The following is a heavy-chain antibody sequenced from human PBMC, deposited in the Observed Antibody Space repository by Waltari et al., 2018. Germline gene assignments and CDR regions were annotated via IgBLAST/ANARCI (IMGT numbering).Heavy chain of an antibody. V-gene: IGHV3-7*01. Sequence: EVQLVESGGGLVQPGGSLRLSCAASGFTFRNYWMGWVRQAPGKRLEWVANIKQDGSEKNYVDSVKGRFTISRDNSKNTLYLQMNSLRAEDTAVYYCARDGGDYPKRRAFDIWGQGTMVTVSS. J-gene: IGHJ3*02. CDR3: ARDGGDYPKRRAFDI. CDR2: IKQDGSEK. CDR1: GFTFRNYW. D-gene: IGHD4-17*01.